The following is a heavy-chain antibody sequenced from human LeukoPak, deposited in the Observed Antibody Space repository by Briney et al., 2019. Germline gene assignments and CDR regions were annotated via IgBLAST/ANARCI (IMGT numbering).Heavy chain of an antibody. CDR3: ATSPSVTYYFDY. CDR1: GFTFTSYA. V-gene: IGHV3-23*01. Sequence: GGSLRLSCAASGFTFTSYAMGWVRQAPGKGLEWVSAISGGVGTYYADSVKGRFTISRDSSKNTLYLQMHSLRAEDTAVYYCATSPSVTYYFDYWGQGTLVTVSS. CDR2: ISGGVGT. J-gene: IGHJ4*02. D-gene: IGHD3-10*01.